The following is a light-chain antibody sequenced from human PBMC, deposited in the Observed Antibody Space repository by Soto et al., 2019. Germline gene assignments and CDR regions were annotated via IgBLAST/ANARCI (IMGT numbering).Light chain of an antibody. V-gene: IGLV2-14*01. CDR2: DVS. CDR1: SSDVGGYNH. Sequence: QSALTQPASVSGSPGQSITISCTGTSSDVGGYNHVSWYQQHPGKAPKFMIYDVSNRPSGVSNRFSGAKSGNPGSLTISVLQAEDEADYYCPSYDDRVSVHSVFGTGTTVTVL. J-gene: IGLJ1*01. CDR3: PSYDDRVSVHSV.